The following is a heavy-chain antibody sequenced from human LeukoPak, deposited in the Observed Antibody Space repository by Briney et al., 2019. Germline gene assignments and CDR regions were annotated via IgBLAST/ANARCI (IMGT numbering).Heavy chain of an antibody. CDR2: IYYSGST. Sequence: PSETLSLTCTVSGRSISSSSYYWGWIRQPPGKGLEWIGSIYYSGSTYYNPSLKSRVTISVDTSKNQFSLKLSSVTAADTAVYYCARTTVTSERYCSGGSCYYYYYYMDVWGKGTTVTISS. CDR1: GRSISSSSYY. D-gene: IGHD2-15*01. CDR3: ARTTVTSERYCSGGSCYYYYYYMDV. V-gene: IGHV4-39*07. J-gene: IGHJ6*03.